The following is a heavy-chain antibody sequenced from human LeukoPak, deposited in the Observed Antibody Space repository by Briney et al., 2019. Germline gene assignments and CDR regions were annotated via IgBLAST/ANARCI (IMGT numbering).Heavy chain of an antibody. J-gene: IGHJ6*04. V-gene: IGHV4-34*01. CDR2: INHSGST. D-gene: IGHD3-10*01. Sequence: SETLSLTCAVYGGSFSGYYWSWIRQPPGKGLELIGEINHSGSTNYNPSLKSRVTISVDTSKNQFSLKLSSVTAADTAVYYCARGRITMVRGGPHRPPYYYGMDVWGKGTTVTVSS. CDR3: ARGRITMVRGGPHRPPYYYGMDV. CDR1: GGSFSGYY.